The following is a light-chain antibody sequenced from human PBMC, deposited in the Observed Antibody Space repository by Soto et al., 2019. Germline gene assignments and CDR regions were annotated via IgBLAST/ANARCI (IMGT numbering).Light chain of an antibody. V-gene: IGLV4-69*01. Sequence: QPVLTQSPSASASLGASVKLTCTLTSGHSSYAIAWHQQQPEKAPRYLMKLNSDGSHYRGDGIPDRFSGSSSGAERYLTISSLQSEDEADYYCQTWGTGKGGFGGGTKRTVL. CDR2: LNSDGSH. CDR1: SGHSSYA. J-gene: IGLJ2*01. CDR3: QTWGTGKGG.